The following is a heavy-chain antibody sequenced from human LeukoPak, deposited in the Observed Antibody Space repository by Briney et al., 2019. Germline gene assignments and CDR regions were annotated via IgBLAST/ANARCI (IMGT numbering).Heavy chain of an antibody. CDR3: ARRPGLERYYFDY. CDR1: GFTFSSYA. J-gene: IGHJ4*02. V-gene: IGHV3-23*01. Sequence: PGGSLRLSCAASGFTFSSYAMSWVRQAPGKGLQWVSTISGSGGSTYYADSVKGRFTISRDNSKNTLHLQMNSLRAEDTAVYYCARRPGLERYYFDYWGQGTLVTVSS. CDR2: ISGSGGST. D-gene: IGHD1-1*01.